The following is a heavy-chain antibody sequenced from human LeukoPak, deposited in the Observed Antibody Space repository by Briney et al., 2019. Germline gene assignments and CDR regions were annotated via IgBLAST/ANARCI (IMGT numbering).Heavy chain of an antibody. CDR2: ISSNSISI. J-gene: IGHJ4*02. V-gene: IGHV3-21*04. Sequence: GGSLRLSCAASGFTFRSYSMNWVRQAPGKGLEWVSSISSNSISIYYEDSVKGRFTISRDNSKNTLYLQMNSLRAEDTAVYYCAKDARDYCSSTSCFGYEYWGQGTLVTVSS. D-gene: IGHD2-2*01. CDR1: GFTFRSYS. CDR3: AKDARDYCSSTSCFGYEY.